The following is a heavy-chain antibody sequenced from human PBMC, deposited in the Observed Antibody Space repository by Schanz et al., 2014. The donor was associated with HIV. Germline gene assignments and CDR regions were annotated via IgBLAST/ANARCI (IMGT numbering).Heavy chain of an antibody. V-gene: IGHV3-33*06. J-gene: IGHJ4*02. D-gene: IGHD3-22*01. Sequence: QVQLVESGGGVVQPGRSLRLSCAVSGFTFSSYGMHWVRQAPGKGLEWVAVIWYDGSNKYYADSVKGRFTISRDNSKNTLYLQMNSLRTEDTAVYYCAKPEYDSRGNSQSHFDYWGQGTLVTVSS. CDR1: GFTFSSYG. CDR2: IWYDGSNK. CDR3: AKPEYDSRGNSQSHFDY.